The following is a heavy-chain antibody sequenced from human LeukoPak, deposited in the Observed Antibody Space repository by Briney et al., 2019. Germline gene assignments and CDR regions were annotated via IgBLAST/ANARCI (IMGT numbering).Heavy chain of an antibody. V-gene: IGHV3-30*02. CDR1: GFTFSSYG. D-gene: IGHD5-18*01. Sequence: GGSLRLSCAASGFTFSSYGMHWVRQAPGKGLEWVAFIRYDGSNKYYADSVKGRFTISRDNSKNTLYLQMNSLRAEDTAVYYCAKEWRGIQLWLGIDAFDIWGQGTTVTVSS. J-gene: IGHJ3*02. CDR3: AKEWRGIQLWLGIDAFDI. CDR2: IRYDGSNK.